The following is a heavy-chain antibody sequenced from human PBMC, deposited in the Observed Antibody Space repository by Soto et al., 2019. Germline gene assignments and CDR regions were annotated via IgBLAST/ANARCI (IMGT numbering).Heavy chain of an antibody. V-gene: IGHV1-69*12. D-gene: IGHD3-10*01. J-gene: IGHJ6*02. Sequence: QVQLVQSGAEVKKPGSSVKVSCKASGGTFSSYAISWVRQAPGQGLEWMGGIIPIFGTANYAQKFQGRVTITADESTSTAYMELSSLRSEDTAVYYWAREGGSGNYRYYAMDVWGQGTTVTVSS. CDR1: GGTFSSYA. CDR3: AREGGSGNYRYYAMDV. CDR2: IIPIFGTA.